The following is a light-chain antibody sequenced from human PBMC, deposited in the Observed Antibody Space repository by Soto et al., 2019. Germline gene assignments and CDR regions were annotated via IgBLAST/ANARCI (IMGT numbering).Light chain of an antibody. Sequence: EIVMTQSPASLSVSPGERVTLSCRTSQSVGSNLAWHQQKPGQAPRLLIYGASARATGIPARFSGSESGTQFTLTISSLQSEDSAVYYCQQHNDWPWTFGQGTKVEVK. V-gene: IGKV3-15*01. CDR3: QQHNDWPWT. CDR1: QSVGSN. CDR2: GAS. J-gene: IGKJ1*01.